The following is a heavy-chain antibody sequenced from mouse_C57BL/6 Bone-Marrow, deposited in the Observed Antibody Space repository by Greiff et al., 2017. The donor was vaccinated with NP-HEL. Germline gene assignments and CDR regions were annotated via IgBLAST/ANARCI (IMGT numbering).Heavy chain of an antibody. D-gene: IGHD2-1*01. J-gene: IGHJ4*01. V-gene: IGHV14-3*01. CDR3: ARFPHYGSYVYYAMDY. CDR2: IDPANGNT. Sequence: VQLKESVAELVRPGASVKLSCTASGFNIKNTYMHWVKQRPEQGLEWIGRIDPANGNTKYAPKFQGKCTITADTPSNTAYLQLSSLTSEDTASYYCARFPHYGSYVYYAMDYWGQGTAVTVSS. CDR1: GFNIKNTY.